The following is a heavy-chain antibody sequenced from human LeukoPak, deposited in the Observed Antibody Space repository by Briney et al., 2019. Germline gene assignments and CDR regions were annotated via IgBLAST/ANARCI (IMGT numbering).Heavy chain of an antibody. V-gene: IGHV1-69*04. D-gene: IGHD5-12*01. CDR3: AGTVATIAGYYYGMDV. CDR1: GGTFSSYA. Sequence: ASVKVSCKASGGTFSSYAIIWVRQAPGQGLEWMGRIIPILGIANYAQKFQGRVTITADKSTSTAYMELSSLRSEDTAVYYCAGTVATIAGYYYGMDVWGQGTTVTVSS. CDR2: IIPILGIA. J-gene: IGHJ6*02.